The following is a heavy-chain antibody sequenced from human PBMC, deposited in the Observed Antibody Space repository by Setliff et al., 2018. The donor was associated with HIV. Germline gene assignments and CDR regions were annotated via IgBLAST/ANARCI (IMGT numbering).Heavy chain of an antibody. CDR1: GFTFSNYE. J-gene: IGHJ3*01. Sequence: GGSLRLSCAASGFTFSNYEMSWVRQAPGKGLEWVANIKYDGSEKYYADSVRGRFTTSRDNAKNSLYLQMSSLRAEDTAVYYCAREVTSFEAFDLWGQGTMVTVSS. V-gene: IGHV3-7*03. CDR3: AREVTSFEAFDL. D-gene: IGHD2-21*02. CDR2: IKYDGSEK.